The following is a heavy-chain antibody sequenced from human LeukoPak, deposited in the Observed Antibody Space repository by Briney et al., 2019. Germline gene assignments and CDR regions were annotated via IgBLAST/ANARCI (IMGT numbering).Heavy chain of an antibody. CDR1: GFTFGDYT. CDR2: ISWDGGST. Sequence: GGSLRLSCAASGFTFGDYTMHWVRQAPGKGLEWVSLISWDGGSTYYADSVKGRFTISRDNSRNSLYLQMDSLRAEDTALYYCAKEATDSATIDYWGQGTLVTVSS. D-gene: IGHD1-1*01. V-gene: IGHV3-43*01. CDR3: AKEATDSATIDY. J-gene: IGHJ4*02.